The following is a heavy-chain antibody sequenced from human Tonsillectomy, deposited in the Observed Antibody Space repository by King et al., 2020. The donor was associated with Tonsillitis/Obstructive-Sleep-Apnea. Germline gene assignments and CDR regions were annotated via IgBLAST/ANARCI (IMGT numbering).Heavy chain of an antibody. V-gene: IGHV1-69*10. CDR3: ARADQYSGSYYVNFDY. Sequence: QLVQSGAEVKKPGSSVKVSCKASGGTFSSYAISWVRQAPGQGLEWMGGIIPILGIANYAQKFQGRVTITADKSTSTAYMELSSLRSEDTAEYYCARADQYSGSYYVNFDYWGQGTLVTVSS. J-gene: IGHJ4*02. CDR1: GGTFSSYA. CDR2: IIPILGIA. D-gene: IGHD1-26*01.